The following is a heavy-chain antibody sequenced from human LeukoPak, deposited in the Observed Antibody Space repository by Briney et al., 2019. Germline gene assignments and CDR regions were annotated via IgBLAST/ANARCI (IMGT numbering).Heavy chain of an antibody. CDR2: IRYDGSNK. D-gene: IGHD1-14*01. CDR1: GLTFSSYG. CDR3: AKANPTLNYWFDP. Sequence: GGSLRLSCAASGLTFSSYGMHWVRQAPGKGLGWVAFIRYDGSNKYYADSVKGRFTISRDNSKNTLYLQMNSLRAEDTAVYYCAKANPTLNYWFDPWGQGTLVTVSS. J-gene: IGHJ5*02. V-gene: IGHV3-30*02.